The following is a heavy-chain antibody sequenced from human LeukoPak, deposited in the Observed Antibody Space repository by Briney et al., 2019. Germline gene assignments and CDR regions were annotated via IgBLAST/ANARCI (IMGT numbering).Heavy chain of an antibody. Sequence: SETLSLTCAVYGGSFSGYYWSWIRQPPGKGLEWIGEINHSGSTNYNPSLKSRVTISVDTSKNQSSLKLSSVTAADTAVYYCARGYRWFDYWGQGTLVTVSS. CDR1: GGSFSGYY. J-gene: IGHJ4*02. V-gene: IGHV4-34*01. D-gene: IGHD5-24*01. CDR2: INHSGST. CDR3: ARGYRWFDY.